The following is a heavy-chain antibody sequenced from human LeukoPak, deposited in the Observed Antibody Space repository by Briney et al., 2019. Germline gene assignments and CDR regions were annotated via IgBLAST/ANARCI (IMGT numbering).Heavy chain of an antibody. Sequence: GGSLRLSCAASGFTFSSYWMSWVRQAPGKGLDWVATIKQDGSEKYSVKGRFTISRDNAKNSLYLQMNSLRDEDTAVYYCARVREDGGTDYWGQGTLVTVSS. D-gene: IGHD1-1*01. V-gene: IGHV3-7*01. CDR1: GFTFSSYW. CDR3: ARVREDGGTDY. CDR2: IKQDGSEK. J-gene: IGHJ4*02.